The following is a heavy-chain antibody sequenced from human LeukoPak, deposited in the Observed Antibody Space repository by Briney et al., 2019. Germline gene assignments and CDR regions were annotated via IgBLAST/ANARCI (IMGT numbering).Heavy chain of an antibody. D-gene: IGHD6-19*01. Sequence: PSETLSLTCTVSGGSISSGGYYWSWIRQHPGKGLEWIGYIYYSGSTNYNPSLKSRVTISVDTSKNQFSLKLSSMTAADTAMYYCARHVAVLDWFDPWGQGTLVTVSS. V-gene: IGHV4-61*08. CDR3: ARHVAVLDWFDP. J-gene: IGHJ5*02. CDR2: IYYSGST. CDR1: GGSISSGGYY.